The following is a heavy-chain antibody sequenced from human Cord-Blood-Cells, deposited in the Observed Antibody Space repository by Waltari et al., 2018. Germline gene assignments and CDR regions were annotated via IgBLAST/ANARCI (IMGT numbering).Heavy chain of an antibody. CDR1: GGSFSGYY. D-gene: IGHD5-18*01. J-gene: IGHJ4*02. V-gene: IGHV4-34*01. CDR3: ARGQLWAAPDY. CDR2: INHSGST. Sequence: QVQLQQWGAGLLKPSETLSLTCAVYGGSFSGYYWSWIRQPPGKGLEWIGEINHSGSTNYNPSLKSRVTISVDTSKNQFSLKLSSVTTADTAVYYCARGQLWAAPDYWGQGTLVTVSS.